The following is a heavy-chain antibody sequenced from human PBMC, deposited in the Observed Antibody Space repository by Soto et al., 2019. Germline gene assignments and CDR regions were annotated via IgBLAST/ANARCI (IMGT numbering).Heavy chain of an antibody. CDR2: IIPIFGTA. V-gene: IGHV1-69*01. D-gene: IGHD3-22*01. J-gene: IGHJ4*02. CDR1: GGTFSSYA. CDR3: AMGPLSADSCGYYPLTSYYFDY. Sequence: QVQLVQSGAEVKKPGSSVKVSCKASGGTFSSYAISWVRQAPGQGLEWMGGIIPIFGTANYAQKFQGRVTITADESTSTAYMELSSLRSEDTAVYHCAMGPLSADSCGYYPLTSYYFDYWGQGTLVTVSS.